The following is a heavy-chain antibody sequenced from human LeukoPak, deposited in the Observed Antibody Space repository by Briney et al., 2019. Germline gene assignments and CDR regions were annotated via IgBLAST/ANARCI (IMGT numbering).Heavy chain of an antibody. V-gene: IGHV3-33*01. CDR3: ARDSNSYGSGATIDY. CDR1: GFTFSTYG. Sequence: GGSLRLSCAASGFTFSTYGMHWVRQAPGKGLEWLTDIWYDGSNKYYTDSVKGRFTISRGNSKNTLYLQMSSLRAEDTAVYYCARDSNSYGSGATIDYWGQGTLVTVPS. CDR2: IWYDGSNK. J-gene: IGHJ4*02. D-gene: IGHD3-10*01.